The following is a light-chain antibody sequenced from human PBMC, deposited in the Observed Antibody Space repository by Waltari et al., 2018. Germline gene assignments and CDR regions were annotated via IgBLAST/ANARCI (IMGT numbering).Light chain of an antibody. CDR3: QQYKSYPWT. V-gene: IGKV1-5*03. J-gene: IGKJ1*01. CDR2: RAS. CDR1: QSISDW. Sequence: DIQMTQSPSTLSASVGDRVTITCRASQSISDWLAWYQQKSGKAPKLLIYRASSLESGVPSRFSGSVSGTEFTLTISSLQPDDFATYYCQQYKSYPWTFGQGTKVEIK.